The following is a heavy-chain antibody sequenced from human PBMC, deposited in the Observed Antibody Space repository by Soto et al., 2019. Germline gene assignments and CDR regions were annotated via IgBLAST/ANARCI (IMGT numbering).Heavy chain of an antibody. Sequence: QLHLVQSGAVVKKPGASVTVSCSASGYPVTAYYMHWVRQAPGRGLEWMGGINPATGAAKYTQTFQGRVTMARGAAKSTGLMELRGLASEGPAGFYWARGGGVGVAGSAAFDMWGQGTLVTVSS. CDR2: INPATGAA. V-gene: IGHV1-2*02. J-gene: IGHJ3*02. CDR1: GYPVTAYY. D-gene: IGHD3-3*01. CDR3: ARGGGVGVAGSAAFDM.